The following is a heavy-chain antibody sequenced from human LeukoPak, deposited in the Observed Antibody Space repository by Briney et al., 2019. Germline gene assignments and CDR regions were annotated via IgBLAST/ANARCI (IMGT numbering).Heavy chain of an antibody. CDR3: ARDKRTTDYFDY. D-gene: IGHD4-17*01. Sequence: GGSLRLSCAASGFTFSSYSMSWVRQAPGKGLEWVSSISSSSSYIYYADSVKGRFTISRDNAKNSLYLQMNSLRAEDTAVYYCARDKRTTDYFDYWGQGTLVTVSS. V-gene: IGHV3-21*01. J-gene: IGHJ4*02. CDR1: GFTFSSYS. CDR2: ISSSSSYI.